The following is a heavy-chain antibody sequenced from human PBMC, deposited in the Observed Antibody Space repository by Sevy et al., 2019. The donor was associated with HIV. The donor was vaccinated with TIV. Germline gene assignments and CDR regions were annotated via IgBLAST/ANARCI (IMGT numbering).Heavy chain of an antibody. CDR3: AKVTENSYYYDSSGYGRIDY. J-gene: IGHJ4*02. CDR1: GFTFSSYA. CDR2: ISGSGGST. V-gene: IGHV3-23*01. Sequence: GGSLRLSCAASGFTFSSYAMSWVRQAPGKGLEWVSAISGSGGSTYYADSVKGRFTISGDNSKNTLYLQMNSLRAEDTAVYYCAKVTENSYYYDSSGYGRIDYWGQGTLVTVSS. D-gene: IGHD3-22*01.